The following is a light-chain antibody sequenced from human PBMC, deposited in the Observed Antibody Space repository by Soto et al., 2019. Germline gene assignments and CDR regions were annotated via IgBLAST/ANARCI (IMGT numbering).Light chain of an antibody. J-gene: IGLJ2*01. CDR1: TSNIGANFD. V-gene: IGLV1-40*01. CDR3: SSYAGTNSFVV. Sequence: QPVLTQPPAVSGAPGQRVSISCSGNTSNIGANFDVNWYQQFPGAAPKLLISVNTNRPSGVPDRFSASKSGTSASLAITGLQAEDEADYYCSSYAGTNSFVVFGGGTKLTVL. CDR2: VNT.